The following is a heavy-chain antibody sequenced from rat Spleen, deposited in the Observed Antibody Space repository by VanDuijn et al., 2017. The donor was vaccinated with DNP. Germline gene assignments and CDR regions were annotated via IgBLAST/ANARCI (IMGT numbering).Heavy chain of an antibody. Sequence: EVQLVESGGGLVQPGRSLQLSCVASGFNFNYSGLAWVRQAPRKGLEWVASISPSGTNSYYRDSLKGRFTISRDNAKSTLYLQMDSLRSEDTATYYCTTEGAIRRFVVTWFAYWGPGTLVTVSS. CDR2: ISPSGTNS. CDR3: TTEGAIRRFVVTWFAY. CDR1: GFNFNYSG. J-gene: IGHJ3*01. D-gene: IGHD1-2*01. V-gene: IGHV5S23*01.